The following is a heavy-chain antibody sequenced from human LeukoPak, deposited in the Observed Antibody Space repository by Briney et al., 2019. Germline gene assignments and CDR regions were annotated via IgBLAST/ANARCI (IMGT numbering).Heavy chain of an antibody. D-gene: IGHD6-19*01. Sequence: GGSLRLSCAASGFTFSSYSMNWVRQAPGKGLEWVSSISSSSSYIYYADSVKGRFTISRDNAKNSLYLQMNSLRAEDTAVYYCAKDLEAPGIAVAGTHYWGQGTLVTVSS. CDR1: GFTFSSYS. J-gene: IGHJ4*02. CDR3: AKDLEAPGIAVAGTHY. V-gene: IGHV3-21*01. CDR2: ISSSSSYI.